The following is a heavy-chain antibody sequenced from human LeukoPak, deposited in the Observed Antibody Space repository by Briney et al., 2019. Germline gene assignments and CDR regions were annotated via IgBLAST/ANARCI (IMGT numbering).Heavy chain of an antibody. CDR3: ARDPRYGGYDTEFDY. CDR1: GFTFSSYS. J-gene: IGHJ4*02. V-gene: IGHV3-48*02. Sequence: GGSLRLSCAASGFTFSSYSMNWVRQAPGKGLEWVSYISSSSSTIYYADSVKGRFTISRDNAKNSLYLQMNSLRDEDTAVYYCARDPRYGGYDTEFDYWGQGTLVTVSS. CDR2: ISSSSSTI. D-gene: IGHD5-12*01.